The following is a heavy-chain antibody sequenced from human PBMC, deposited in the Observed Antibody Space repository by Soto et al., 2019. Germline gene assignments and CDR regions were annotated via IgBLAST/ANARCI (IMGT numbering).Heavy chain of an antibody. V-gene: IGHV1-69*13. D-gene: IGHD2-15*01. CDR3: ARDINCSGGSCYGDAFDI. CDR1: GGTFSSYA. CDR2: VIPIFGTA. J-gene: IGHJ3*02. Sequence: SVKVSCKASGGTFSSYAISWVRQAPGQGLEWMGGVIPIFGTANYAQKFQGRVTITADESTSTAYMELSSLRSEDTAVYYCARDINCSGGSCYGDAFDIWGQGTMVTVSS.